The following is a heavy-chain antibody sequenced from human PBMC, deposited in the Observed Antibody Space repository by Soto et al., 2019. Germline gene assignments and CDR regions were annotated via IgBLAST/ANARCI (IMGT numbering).Heavy chain of an antibody. CDR2: IYPGDSDT. V-gene: IGHV5-51*01. Sequence: GESLKISCKGSGYSFTSFWIGWVRQMPGKGLEWMGIIYPGDSDTRYSPSFQGQVTISADKSISTAYLQWSSLKASDTAMYYCARHDPVMQASFHYSYHGMDFCCQGITAPAS. CDR3: ARHDPVMQASFHYSYHGMDF. J-gene: IGHJ6*02. D-gene: IGHD1-26*01. CDR1: GYSFTSFW.